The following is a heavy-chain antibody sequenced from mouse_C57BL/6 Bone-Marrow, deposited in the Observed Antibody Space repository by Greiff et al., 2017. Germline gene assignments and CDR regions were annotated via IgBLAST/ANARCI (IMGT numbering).Heavy chain of an antibody. CDR1: GFTFSDYY. J-gene: IGHJ1*03. CDR2: INYDGSST. Sequence: EVHLVESEGGLVQPGSSMKLSCTASGFTFSDYYMAWVRQVPEKGLEWVANINYDGSSTYYLDSLKSRFIISRDNAKEILYLQMSSLKSEDTATYDCARDITTVVARWYFEVWGTGTTVTVSS. V-gene: IGHV5-16*01. CDR3: ARDITTVVARWYFEV. D-gene: IGHD1-1*01.